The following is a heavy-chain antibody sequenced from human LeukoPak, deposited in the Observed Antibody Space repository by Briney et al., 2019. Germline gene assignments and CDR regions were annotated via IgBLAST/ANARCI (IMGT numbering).Heavy chain of an antibody. CDR3: AKATGNLGN. D-gene: IGHD1-1*01. Sequence: PGGSLRLSCAASGFTFSSYAMSWVRQAPGKGLEWVSTISNSDGKTYYADSVKGRFTISRDNSKNTLYVQMKSLTAEDTAIYYCAKATGNLGNWGQGTLVTVSS. CDR1: GFTFSSYA. CDR2: ISNSDGKT. V-gene: IGHV3-23*01. J-gene: IGHJ4*02.